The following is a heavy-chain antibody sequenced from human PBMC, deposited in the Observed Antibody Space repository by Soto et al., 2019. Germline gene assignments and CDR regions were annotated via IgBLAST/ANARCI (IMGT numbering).Heavy chain of an antibody. CDR3: ARDWGGDIVVVPAALGY. Sequence: VQLVESGGGLVQPGGSLRLSCAASGFTFSSYAMHWVRQTPGKGLEYVSAISSNGGSTYYAYSVKGRFTISRDNSKNTLYLQMGSLRTEDMAVYYCARDWGGDIVVVPAALGYWGQGTLVTVSS. D-gene: IGHD2-2*01. CDR2: ISSNGGST. CDR1: GFTFSSYA. J-gene: IGHJ4*02. V-gene: IGHV3-64*01.